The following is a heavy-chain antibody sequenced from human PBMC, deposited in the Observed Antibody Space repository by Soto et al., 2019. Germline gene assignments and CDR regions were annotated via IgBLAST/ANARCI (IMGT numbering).Heavy chain of an antibody. Sequence: GALRLAGAAPVFTFSTYWMDWVRQTPGKGLEWVANINQDGREKNYVNTVKDRFTIYRDNAKNSLYLQMSSLTAEDSALYYCSRSLNSWGQGTLVTVSS. J-gene: IGHJ4*02. CDR1: VFTFSTYW. CDR3: SRSLNS. V-gene: IGHV3-7*01. CDR2: INQDGREK.